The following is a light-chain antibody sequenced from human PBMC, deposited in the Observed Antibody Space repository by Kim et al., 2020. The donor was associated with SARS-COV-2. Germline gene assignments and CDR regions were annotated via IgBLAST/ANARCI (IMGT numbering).Light chain of an antibody. V-gene: IGKV1-16*01. Sequence: ATIGDRVTITCRASEGIAKSLAWFQQKPGTAPKCLIYGASTLEPGVPSRFSGRRSGTEFTLTINSLQPEDFATYYCQQFNAFPITFGQGTRLEIK. CDR1: EGIAKS. CDR3: QQFNAFPIT. CDR2: GAS. J-gene: IGKJ5*01.